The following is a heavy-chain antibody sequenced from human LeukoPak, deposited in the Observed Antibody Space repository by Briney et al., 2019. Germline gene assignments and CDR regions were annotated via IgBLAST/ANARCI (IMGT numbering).Heavy chain of an antibody. J-gene: IGHJ4*02. CDR1: GGSISSSSYC. D-gene: IGHD1-20*01. Sequence: SETLSLTYTVSGGSISSSSYCWGWIRQPPGKGLEWIGYIYYSGSTYYNPSLKSRVTISVDTSKNQFSLKLSSVTAADTAVYYCARDNRCNWNYYDYWGQGTLVTVSS. V-gene: IGHV4-31*03. CDR3: ARDNRCNWNYYDY. CDR2: IYYSGST.